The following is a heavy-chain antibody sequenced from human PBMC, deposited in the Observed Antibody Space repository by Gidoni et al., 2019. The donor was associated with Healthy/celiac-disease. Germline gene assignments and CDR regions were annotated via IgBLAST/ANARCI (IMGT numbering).Heavy chain of an antibody. CDR2: MNPNSGNT. V-gene: IGHV1-8*01. D-gene: IGHD4-17*01. CDR1: GYTFTSYD. J-gene: IGHJ4*02. Sequence: QVQLVQSGAEVKKPGVSVKVSCKASGYTFTSYDINWVRQATGQGLEWMGWMNPNSGNTGYAQKFQGRVTMTRNTSRSTAYMELSSLRSEDTAVYYCAFLSDYGDYLFDYWGQGTLVTVSS. CDR3: AFLSDYGDYLFDY.